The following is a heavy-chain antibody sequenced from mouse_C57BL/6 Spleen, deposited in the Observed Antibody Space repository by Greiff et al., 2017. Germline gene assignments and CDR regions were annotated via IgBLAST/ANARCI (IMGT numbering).Heavy chain of an antibody. J-gene: IGHJ2*01. CDR3: ARDRGGNYPLDY. CDR1: GFTFSSYA. D-gene: IGHD2-1*01. V-gene: IGHV5-4*01. CDR2: ISDGGSYT. Sequence: VQLQQSGGGLVKPGGSLKLSCAASGFTFSSYAMSWVRQTPEKRLEWVATISDGGSYTYYPDNVKGRFTISRDNAKNNLYLQMSHLKSEDTAMYYCARDRGGNYPLDYWGQGTTLTVSS.